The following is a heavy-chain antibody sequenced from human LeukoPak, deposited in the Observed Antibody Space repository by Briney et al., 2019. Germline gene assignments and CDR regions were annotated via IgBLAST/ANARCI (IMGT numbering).Heavy chain of an antibody. CDR2: FSFAGGT. CDR3: AKSGGFGDPSMYHYFVL. CDR1: GVSISTTSYY. J-gene: IGHJ2*01. D-gene: IGHD4-17*01. Sequence: ETLSLTCSVSGVSISTTSYYWCWIRQPPGKGRGWICSFSFAGGTYQNPSLKSQVIMLLDTSNNHLSLELTSVTAPDTAVYFCAKSGGFGDPSMYHYFVLWGRRTLVSVSS. V-gene: IGHV4-39*02.